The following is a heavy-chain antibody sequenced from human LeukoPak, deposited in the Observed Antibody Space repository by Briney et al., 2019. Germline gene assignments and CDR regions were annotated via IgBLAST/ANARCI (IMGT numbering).Heavy chain of an antibody. Sequence: GGSLRLSCAASGFTVSSNYMSWVRQAPGKGLEWVSTVSDTTYYADSVRGRFTISRDDSKNTLYLQMDSLRAEDTAIYFCARSRGPGSHWFDPWGQGTLVTVSS. V-gene: IGHV3-53*01. D-gene: IGHD3-10*01. CDR2: VSDTT. CDR1: GFTVSSNY. CDR3: ARSRGPGSHWFDP. J-gene: IGHJ5*02.